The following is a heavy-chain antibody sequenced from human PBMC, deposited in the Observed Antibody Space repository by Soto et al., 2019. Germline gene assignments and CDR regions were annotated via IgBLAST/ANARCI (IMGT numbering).Heavy chain of an antibody. CDR1: GDSVSSNSVA. D-gene: IGHD3-10*01. V-gene: IGHV6-1*01. Sequence: SQTLSLTCAISGDSVSSNSVAWNWIRQSPSRSLEWLGRTYYNSKWYTDYAVSVISRMAINADTSKNHFSLNLNSVTPEDTALYYCAGNYYGSGSYYSSFDYWGQGTLVTVSS. CDR3: AGNYYGSGSYYSSFDY. J-gene: IGHJ4*02. CDR2: TYYNSKWYT.